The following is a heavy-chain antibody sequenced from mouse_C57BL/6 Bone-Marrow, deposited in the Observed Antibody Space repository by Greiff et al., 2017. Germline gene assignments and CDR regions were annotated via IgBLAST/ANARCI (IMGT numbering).Heavy chain of an antibody. D-gene: IGHD1-1*01. CDR1: GYTFTSYW. J-gene: IGHJ4*01. Sequence: QVQLQQPGAELVMPGASVKLSCKASGYTFTSYWMHWVKQRPGPGLEWIGEIDPSDSYTNYNQKFKGKSTLTVDKSSSTSYMQLSSLTSEESAVYYCARVYYYGRGTYAMDYWGQGTSVTVSS. V-gene: IGHV1-69*01. CDR3: ARVYYYGRGTYAMDY. CDR2: IDPSDSYT.